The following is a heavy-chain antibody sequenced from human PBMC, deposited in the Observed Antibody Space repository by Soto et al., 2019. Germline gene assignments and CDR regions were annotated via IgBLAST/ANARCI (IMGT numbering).Heavy chain of an antibody. CDR1: GYTFTGYY. CDR3: ARVLHRSGYDFDY. J-gene: IGHJ4*02. D-gene: IGHD5-12*01. CDR2: INPNSGGT. V-gene: IGHV1-2*04. Sequence: ASVKVSCKASGYTFTGYYMHWVRQAPGQGLEWMGWINPNSGGTNYAQKFQGWVTMTRDTSISTAYMELSRLRSDDTAVYYCARVLHRSGYDFDYWGQGTLVTVSS.